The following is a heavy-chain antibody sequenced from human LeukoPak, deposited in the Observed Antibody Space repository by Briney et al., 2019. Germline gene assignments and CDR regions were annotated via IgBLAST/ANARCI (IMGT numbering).Heavy chain of an antibody. D-gene: IGHD6-6*01. J-gene: IGHJ4*02. CDR1: GYTFTSYD. CDR3: ARGRTKFTKSSSNYFDY. Sequence: ASVKVSCKASGYTFTSYDINWVRQATGQGLEWMGWMNPNSGNTGYAQKFQGRVTITRNTSISTAYMELSSLRSEDTAVYYCARGRTKFTKSSSNYFDYWGQGTLVTVSS. V-gene: IGHV1-8*03. CDR2: MNPNSGNT.